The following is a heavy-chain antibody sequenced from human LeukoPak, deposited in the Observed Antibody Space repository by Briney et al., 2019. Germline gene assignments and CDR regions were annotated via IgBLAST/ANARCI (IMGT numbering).Heavy chain of an antibody. D-gene: IGHD6-25*01. CDR1: GFTFSSYA. J-gene: IGHJ4*02. Sequence: GGSLRLSCAASGFTFSSYAMSWVRQAPGKGLEWVSGISTSGDSSYYADSVQGRFTISRDNSKNTLYLQMNGLRAEDTAIYYCAKDESAATFIFDYWGQGTLVTVSS. CDR2: ISTSGDSS. V-gene: IGHV3-23*01. CDR3: AKDESAATFIFDY.